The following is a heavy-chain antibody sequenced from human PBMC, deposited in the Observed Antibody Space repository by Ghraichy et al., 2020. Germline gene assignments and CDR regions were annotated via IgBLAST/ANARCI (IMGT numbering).Heavy chain of an antibody. J-gene: IGHJ4*02. CDR2: VHYREST. CDR1: GGSISSYY. D-gene: IGHD5-12*01. V-gene: IGHV4-59*01. Sequence: SETPSLTCTVSGGSISSYYWSWIRQPPGKGLEWIGLVHYRESTNYNPSVNGRVTISADKSKNQFSLRLTSVTPADTAVYYCARGTGWLPDEWGQGTLVTVSS. CDR3: ARGTGWLPDE.